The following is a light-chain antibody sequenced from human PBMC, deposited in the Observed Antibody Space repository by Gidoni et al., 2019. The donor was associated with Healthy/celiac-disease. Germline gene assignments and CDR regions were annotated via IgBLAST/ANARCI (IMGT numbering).Light chain of an antibody. Sequence: DMQMTQSPSSLYASVGDRVTITCRASQSISSYFNWYQQKPGKAPKLLIYAASSLQSGVPSRFSGSGSVTDFTLTISSLQPEDFATYYCQQSYSTPWTFGQGTKVEIK. CDR3: QQSYSTPWT. CDR2: AAS. J-gene: IGKJ1*01. V-gene: IGKV1-39*01. CDR1: QSISSY.